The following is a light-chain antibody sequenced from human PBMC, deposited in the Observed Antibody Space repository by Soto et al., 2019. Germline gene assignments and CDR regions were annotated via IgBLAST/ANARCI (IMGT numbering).Light chain of an antibody. CDR3: QQRSNWPPYT. CDR1: QSVNSY. V-gene: IGKV3-11*01. CDR2: DAS. J-gene: IGKJ2*01. Sequence: EIVLTQSPATLSLSPGERATLSCRASQSVNSYLAWYQQKPGQAPRLLIYDASNMATGIPARFIGSGSGTDFTLTISSLEPEDFAIYYCQQRSNWPPYTLVQGTKLEIK.